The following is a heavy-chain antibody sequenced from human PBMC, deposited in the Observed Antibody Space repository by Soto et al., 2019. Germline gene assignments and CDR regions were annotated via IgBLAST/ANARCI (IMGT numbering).Heavy chain of an antibody. Sequence: QVQLVESGGGLVRPGGSLRLSCAASGFTFSDYYMTWIRKDPGKGLEWVSYITGSSDYTNYADSVKGRFTISRDSVKNSLYLQMHSLRAEDAAVYYCAREYYYGMDVWGQGTTVTVSS. V-gene: IGHV3-11*05. CDR2: ITGSSDYT. CDR3: AREYYYGMDV. CDR1: GFTFSDYY. J-gene: IGHJ6*02.